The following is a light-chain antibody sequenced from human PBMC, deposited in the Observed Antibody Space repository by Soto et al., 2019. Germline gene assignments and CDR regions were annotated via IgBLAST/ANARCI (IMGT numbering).Light chain of an antibody. J-gene: IGKJ1*01. CDR2: GAS. Sequence: ESLLTQCSSAVSLSPGEAASLICRARQSVSSSYLAWYQQKPGQAPRLLIYGASSRATGIPDRFSGSGSGTDFTLTISRRVPEDFAVYYCQQDGRIPWKFGEGTKVDIK. CDR1: QSVSSSY. CDR3: QQDGRIPWK. V-gene: IGKV3-20*01.